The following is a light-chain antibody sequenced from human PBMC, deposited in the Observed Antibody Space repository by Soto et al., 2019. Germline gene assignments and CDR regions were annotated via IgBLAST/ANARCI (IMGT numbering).Light chain of an antibody. CDR2: DVS. J-gene: IGLJ1*01. V-gene: IGLV2-14*03. Sequence: QSVLTQPASVSGSPGQSITISCTGTSSDVGGNKYVSWYQHYPGKAPELMICDVSNRPSGVSNRFSGSKSGNTASLTISGLQAEDEADYYCSAFTGTTYVFGTGTKLTVL. CDR3: SAFTGTTYV. CDR1: SSDVGGNKY.